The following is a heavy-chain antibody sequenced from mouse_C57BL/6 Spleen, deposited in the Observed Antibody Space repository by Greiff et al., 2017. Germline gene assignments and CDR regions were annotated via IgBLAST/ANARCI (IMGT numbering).Heavy chain of an antibody. CDR1: GYTFTSYW. Sequence: VQLQQPGAELVKPGASVKLSCKASGYTFTSYWMHWVKQRPGQGLEWIGMIHPNSGSTNYNEKFKSKATLTVDKSSSTAYMQLSSLTSEDAAVYYCARSGDGYFDYWGQGTTLTVSS. CDR2: IHPNSGST. D-gene: IGHD3-1*01. CDR3: ARSGDGYFDY. J-gene: IGHJ2*01. V-gene: IGHV1-64*01.